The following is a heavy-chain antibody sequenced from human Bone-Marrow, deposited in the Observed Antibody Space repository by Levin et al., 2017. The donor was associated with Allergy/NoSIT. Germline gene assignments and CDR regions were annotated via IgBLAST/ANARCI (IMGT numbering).Heavy chain of an antibody. Sequence: GGSLRLSCTTSGFTFSDYFMNWIRQTPGKGLEWLSFISSSGNSMSDADSVKGRFTISRDNARNSLFLQMSGLRPEDTAVYYCVRGATRAPGDFDYWGQGTRVTVSS. J-gene: IGHJ4*02. CDR2: ISSSGNSM. V-gene: IGHV3-11*01. CDR3: VRGATRAPGDFDY. CDR1: GFTFSDYF. D-gene: IGHD3-10*01.